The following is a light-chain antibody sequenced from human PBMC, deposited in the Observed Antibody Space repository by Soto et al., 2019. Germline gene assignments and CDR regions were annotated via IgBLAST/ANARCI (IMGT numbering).Light chain of an antibody. V-gene: IGKV1-5*03. CDR1: QTISTW. J-gene: IGKJ1*01. CDR2: KAS. CDR3: QQYNSYPWT. Sequence: IQMTQSTSTLSASVGDRVTFTCRASQTISTWLAWYQQKPGEAPKLLIYKASTLEVGVPSRFSASGSGTEFTLTINTLQPADFATYYCQQYNSYPWTFGQGTKV.